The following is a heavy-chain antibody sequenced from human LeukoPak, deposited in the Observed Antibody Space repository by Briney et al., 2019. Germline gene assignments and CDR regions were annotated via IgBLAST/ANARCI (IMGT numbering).Heavy chain of an antibody. CDR1: GFTFSSYS. D-gene: IGHD6-19*01. Sequence: GGSLRHSCAASGFTFSSYSMNWVRQAPGKGLEWVSYISSISSTIYYADSVKGRFTIARDNAKNSLYLQMNSLRAEDTAVYYCARGYSSGWYPTDFDPWGQGTLVTVSS. V-gene: IGHV3-48*01. CDR3: ARGYSSGWYPTDFDP. CDR2: ISSISSTI. J-gene: IGHJ5*02.